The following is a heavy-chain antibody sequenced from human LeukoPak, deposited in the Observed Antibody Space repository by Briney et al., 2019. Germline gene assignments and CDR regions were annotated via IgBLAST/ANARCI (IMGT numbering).Heavy chain of an antibody. J-gene: IGHJ5*02. CDR1: GYSFTNYW. Sequence: GESLKIPCKGSGYSFTNYWIGWVRQMPGKGLEWMGIIYPGDSDTRYSPSFQGRVTISADKSITTAYLQWSSLKASDTAMYYCARRMVRGVIISWSDPWGQGTLVTVSS. V-gene: IGHV5-51*01. CDR3: ARRMVRGVIISWSDP. CDR2: IYPGDSDT. D-gene: IGHD3-10*01.